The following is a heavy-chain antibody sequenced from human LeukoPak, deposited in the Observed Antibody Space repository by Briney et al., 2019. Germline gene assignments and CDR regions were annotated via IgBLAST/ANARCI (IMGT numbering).Heavy chain of an antibody. Sequence: SETLSLTCTVSGGSISSSSYYWGWIRQPPGKGLEWIGSIYYSGSTYYNPSLKSRVTISVDTSKNQFSLKLSSVTAADTAVYYCARDRERWLQTLDAFDIWGQGTMVTVSS. D-gene: IGHD5-24*01. J-gene: IGHJ3*02. CDR1: GGSISSSSYY. V-gene: IGHV4-39*02. CDR3: ARDRERWLQTLDAFDI. CDR2: IYYSGST.